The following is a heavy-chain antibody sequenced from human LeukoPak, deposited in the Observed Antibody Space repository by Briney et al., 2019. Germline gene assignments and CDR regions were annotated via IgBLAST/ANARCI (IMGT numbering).Heavy chain of an antibody. J-gene: IGHJ6*03. CDR3: ARGIDDFWSGYPSPRYYYMDV. CDR2: ISYDGSNK. D-gene: IGHD3-3*01. Sequence: SGGSLRLSCAASGFTFSSYAMHWVRQAPGKGLEWVAVISYDGSNKYYADSVKGRFTISRDNSKNTLYLQMNSLRAEDTAVYYCARGIDDFWSGYPSPRYYYMDVWGKGTTVTVSS. CDR1: GFTFSSYA. V-gene: IGHV3-30-3*01.